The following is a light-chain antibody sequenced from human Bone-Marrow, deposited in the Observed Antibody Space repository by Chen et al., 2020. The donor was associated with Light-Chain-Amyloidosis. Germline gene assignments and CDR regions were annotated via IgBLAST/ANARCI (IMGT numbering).Light chain of an antibody. CDR1: DLPTKY. V-gene: IGLV3-25*03. CDR2: RDT. Sequence: SYELTQPPSVSVSPGQTARITCSGDDLPTKYAYWYQQKPGQAPVLVIHRDTERPAGISERFSGSSSGTTGTLTSRGVQEENEAAYHCASTDRSGTYGVIFGRGAKLTVL. CDR3: ASTDRSGTYGVI. J-gene: IGLJ2*01.